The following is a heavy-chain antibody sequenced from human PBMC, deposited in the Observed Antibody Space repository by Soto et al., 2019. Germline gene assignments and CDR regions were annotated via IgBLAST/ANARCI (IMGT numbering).Heavy chain of an antibody. CDR3: ARVKTLRYQLLGVLDY. CDR2: IYYSGST. D-gene: IGHD2-2*01. V-gene: IGHV4-31*01. Sequence: QVQLQESGPGLVKPSQTLSLTCTVSGGSISSGGYYWSWIRQHPGKGLEWIGDIYYSGSTYYNPSLMSPVTISVDASKNQFSLKLSSVTAADTAVYYCARVKTLRYQLLGVLDYWGQGTLVTVSS. J-gene: IGHJ4*02. CDR1: GGSISSGGYY.